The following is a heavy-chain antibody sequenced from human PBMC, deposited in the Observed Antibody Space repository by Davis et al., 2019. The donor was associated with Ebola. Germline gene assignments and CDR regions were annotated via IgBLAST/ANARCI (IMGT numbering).Heavy chain of an antibody. Sequence: PGGSLRLSCTASGFTFGDYAMSWFRQAPGKGLGWVGFIRSKAYGGTTEYAASVKGRFTISRDDSKSIAYLQMNSLKTEDTAVYYCTRGVGIIAVAGTGYFDYWGQGTLVTVSS. V-gene: IGHV3-49*03. CDR2: IRSKAYGGTT. CDR3: TRGVGIIAVAGTGYFDY. CDR1: GFTFGDYA. J-gene: IGHJ4*02. D-gene: IGHD6-19*01.